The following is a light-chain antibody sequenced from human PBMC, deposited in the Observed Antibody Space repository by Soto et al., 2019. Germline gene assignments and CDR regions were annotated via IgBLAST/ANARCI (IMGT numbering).Light chain of an antibody. V-gene: IGKV3-11*01. J-gene: IGKJ5*01. CDR3: QQRSSWSGIT. Sequence: EIVLTQSPATLSLSPGERATLSCRASQSVSTYLVWYQQKPGQAPRLLIYGASNRATGIPARFSGSGSGTDFTLTISSLEPEDFAVYYCQQRSSWSGITFGQGTRLEIK. CDR1: QSVSTY. CDR2: GAS.